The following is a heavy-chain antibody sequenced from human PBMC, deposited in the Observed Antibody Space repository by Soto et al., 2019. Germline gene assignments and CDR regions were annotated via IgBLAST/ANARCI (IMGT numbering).Heavy chain of an antibody. Sequence: QEQLVESGGGVVQPGRSLRLSCQASGFTFSNYGIHWVRQAPGKGLEGVAVIWLDGSSKYYADSVKGRFTISRDNSKNTLDLQMNSLRVEDTALYYCARDPAGNRGNLDYWGQGILVTVSS. J-gene: IGHJ4*02. CDR1: GFTFSNYG. CDR2: IWLDGSSK. V-gene: IGHV3-33*01. CDR3: ARDPAGNRGNLDY. D-gene: IGHD3-10*01.